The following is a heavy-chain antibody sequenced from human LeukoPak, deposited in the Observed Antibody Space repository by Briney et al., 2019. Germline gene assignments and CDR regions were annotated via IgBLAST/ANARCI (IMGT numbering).Heavy chain of an antibody. CDR1: GYTVTELS. J-gene: IGHJ4*02. D-gene: IGHD3-10*01. CDR3: ATARFTMVRGDEFDY. Sequence: ASVKVSCKVSGYTVTELSMHWVRQAPGKGLEWMGGFDPEDGETIYAQKFQGRVTMTEDTSTDTAYMELSSLRSEDTAVYYCATARFTMVRGDEFDYWGQGTLVTVSS. V-gene: IGHV1-24*01. CDR2: FDPEDGET.